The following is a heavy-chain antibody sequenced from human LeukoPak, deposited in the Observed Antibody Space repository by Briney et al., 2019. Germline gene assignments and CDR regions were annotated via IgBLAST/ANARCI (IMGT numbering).Heavy chain of an antibody. D-gene: IGHD6-6*01. Sequence: GGSLRLSCAASGFTFSSYGMHWVRQAPGKGLEWVAFIRYDGSNKYYADSVKGRFTISRDNAKNSLYLQMNSLRAEDTAVYYCARFRRYSSSSRSAFDIWGQGTMVTVSS. CDR2: IRYDGSNK. CDR1: GFTFSSYG. V-gene: IGHV3-30*02. CDR3: ARFRRYSSSSRSAFDI. J-gene: IGHJ3*02.